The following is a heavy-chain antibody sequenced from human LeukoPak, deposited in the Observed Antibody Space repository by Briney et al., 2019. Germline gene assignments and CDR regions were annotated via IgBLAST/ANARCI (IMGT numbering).Heavy chain of an antibody. V-gene: IGHV3-11*05. J-gene: IGHJ4*02. Sequence: PGGSLRLSCAASGFMFSDYFMSWICQAPGKELEWISYISSNSKYTKYADSVKGRFTISRDDAKKSLYLQMNSLRAEDTAVYYCARDNGNKYYFDYWGQGTLVTVSS. D-gene: IGHD2-8*01. CDR2: ISSNSKYT. CDR3: ARDNGNKYYFDY. CDR1: GFMFSDYF.